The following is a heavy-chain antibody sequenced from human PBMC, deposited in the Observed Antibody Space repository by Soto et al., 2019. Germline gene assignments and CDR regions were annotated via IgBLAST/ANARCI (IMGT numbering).Heavy chain of an antibody. CDR3: AAAPRY. J-gene: IGHJ4*02. CDR1: GGSISSGYYY. Sequence: TSETLSLTCTVSGGSISSGYYYWSWIRQPPGKGLEWIGYIYYTGSTDHNPSLKSRVTISLDTSKNQVSLQLTSVTAADTAVYYCAAAPRYWGQGVLVTVSS. V-gene: IGHV4-30-4*02. D-gene: IGHD2-15*01. CDR2: IYYTGST.